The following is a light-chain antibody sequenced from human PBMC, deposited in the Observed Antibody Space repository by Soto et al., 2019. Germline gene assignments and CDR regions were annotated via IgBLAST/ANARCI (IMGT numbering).Light chain of an antibody. CDR3: QQYGSSPTT. CDR2: GAS. Sequence: EIVLTQSPGTLSSSPGERATLSCRASHSVSSSYLAWYQQKPGQAPKLLIYGASSRATGIPDRFSGSGSGTDFTLTISRLEPEDFAVYYCQQYGSSPTTFGQGTRLEI. J-gene: IGKJ5*01. CDR1: HSVSSSY. V-gene: IGKV3-20*01.